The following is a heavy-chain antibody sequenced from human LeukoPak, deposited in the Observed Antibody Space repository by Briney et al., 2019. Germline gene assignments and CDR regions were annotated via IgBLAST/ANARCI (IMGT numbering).Heavy chain of an antibody. J-gene: IGHJ6*03. D-gene: IGHD6-19*01. CDR2: ISGSGDST. V-gene: IGHV3-23*01. CDR1: GFTFSSYG. Sequence: GGSLRLSCAASGFTFSSYGMSWVRQAPGKGLEWVSAISGSGDSTHYADSVKGRLTISRDNSKNTLYLQMSSLRADDTAVYYCAKSGIAVAGTSFYYYMDVWGKGTTVTISS. CDR3: AKSGIAVAGTSFYYYMDV.